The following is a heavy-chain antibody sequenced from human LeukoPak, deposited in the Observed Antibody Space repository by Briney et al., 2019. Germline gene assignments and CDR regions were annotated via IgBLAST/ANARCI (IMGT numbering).Heavy chain of an antibody. Sequence: PGGSLRLSCAVSGFTFSDYYMSWIRQAPGKGLEWVSYISSSSSYTNYADSVKGRFTISRDNAKNSLYLQMNSLRAEDTAVYYCARDPVGVYGDYVWGQGTLVTVSS. D-gene: IGHD4-17*01. CDR1: GFTFSDYY. CDR2: ISSSSSYT. J-gene: IGHJ4*02. CDR3: ARDPVGVYGDYV. V-gene: IGHV3-11*05.